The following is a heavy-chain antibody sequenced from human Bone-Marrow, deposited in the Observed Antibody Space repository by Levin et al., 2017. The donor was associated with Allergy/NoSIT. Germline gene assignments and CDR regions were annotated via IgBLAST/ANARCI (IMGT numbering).Heavy chain of an antibody. V-gene: IGHV1-69*13. CDR1: GGTFSNNA. CDR2: IVPNFGSA. CDR3: AKSSGFCSSGDN. Sequence: SVKVSCKASGGTFSNNAFSWVRQAPGQGLEWMGSIVPNFGSANYAQKFQGRVTITADESATTAYMEFNSLTSEDTAVYYCAKSSGFCSSGDNWGQGTLVTVSS. J-gene: IGHJ4*02. D-gene: IGHD3-3*01.